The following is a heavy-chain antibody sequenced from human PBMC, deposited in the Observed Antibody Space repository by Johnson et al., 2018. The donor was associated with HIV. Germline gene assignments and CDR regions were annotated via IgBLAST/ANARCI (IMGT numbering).Heavy chain of an antibody. Sequence: VQLVESGGGVVRPGGSLRLSCAASGFTFDDYGMSWVRQAPGKGLEWVGRIKSKTDGGTTDYAAPVTGRFTISRDDSKNTLYLQMNSLKTEDTAVYYCTTDQGYYGDAFDIWGQGTMVTVSS. CDR3: TTDQGYYGDAFDI. V-gene: IGHV3-15*01. CDR2: IKSKTDGGTT. D-gene: IGHD3-10*01. CDR1: GFTFDDYG. J-gene: IGHJ3*02.